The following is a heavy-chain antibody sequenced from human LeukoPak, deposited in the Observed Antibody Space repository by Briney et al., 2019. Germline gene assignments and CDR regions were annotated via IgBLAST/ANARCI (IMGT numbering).Heavy chain of an antibody. D-gene: IGHD6-13*01. CDR1: GFTFSSYW. CDR3: ARDSVSGSSSWYYFDY. V-gene: IGHV3-7*01. CDR2: IKQDGSEK. J-gene: IGHJ4*02. Sequence: GGSLRLSCAASGFTFSSYWMSWVRQAPGKGLEWVANIKQDGSEKYYVDSVKGRFTISRDNAKNSLYLQMNSLRAEDTAVYYCARDSVSGSSSWYYFDYWGQGTLVTVSS.